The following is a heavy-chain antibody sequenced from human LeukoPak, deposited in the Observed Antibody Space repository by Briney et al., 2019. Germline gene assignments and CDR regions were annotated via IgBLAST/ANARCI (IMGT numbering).Heavy chain of an antibody. CDR3: AKDLPQAHFWD. D-gene: IGHD3-16*01. CDR1: GFTFSNAW. J-gene: IGHJ4*02. CDR2: IKSKTDGGTT. Sequence: GGSLRLSCAASGFTFSNAWMSWVRQAPGKGLEWVGRIKSKTDGGTTDYAAPVKGRFTISRDNSKNTLYLQMNSLRAEDTAVYYCAKDLPQAHFWDWGQGTLVTVSS. V-gene: IGHV3-15*01.